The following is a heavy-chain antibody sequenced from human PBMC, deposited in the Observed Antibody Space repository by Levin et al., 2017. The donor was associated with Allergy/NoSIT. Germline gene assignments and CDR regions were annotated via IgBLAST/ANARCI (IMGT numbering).Heavy chain of an antibody. CDR2: TRSKAYGGTT. Sequence: GGSLRLSCRGSGFIFGDYAMSWFRQAPGKGLEWVGFTRSKAYGGTTEYAASVNGRLTISRDDSKSIAYLQMNSLKTEDTAVYYCTRGVVVPAAMKYYYYGMDVWGQVTTVTVSS. V-gene: IGHV3-49*03. CDR1: GFIFGDYA. CDR3: TRGVVVPAAMKYYYYGMDV. J-gene: IGHJ6*02. D-gene: IGHD2-2*01.